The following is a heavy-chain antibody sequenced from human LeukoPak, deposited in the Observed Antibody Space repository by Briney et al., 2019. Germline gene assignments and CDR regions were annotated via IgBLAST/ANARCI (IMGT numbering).Heavy chain of an antibody. V-gene: IGHV5-51*01. D-gene: IGHD5-18*01. J-gene: IGHJ4*02. Sequence: ETLSLTCSVSGYSISSGYYWGWIRQTPGKGLEWMGIIYPGDSDTRYSPSFQGQVTISADKSISTAYLQWSSLKASDTAMYYCARHLGGYSYLDYWGQGTLVTVSS. CDR2: IYPGDSDT. CDR3: ARHLGGYSYLDY. CDR1: GYSISSGYY.